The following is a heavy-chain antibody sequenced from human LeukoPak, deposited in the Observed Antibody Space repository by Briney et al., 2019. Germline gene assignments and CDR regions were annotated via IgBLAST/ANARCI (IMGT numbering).Heavy chain of an antibody. D-gene: IGHD6-13*01. CDR1: GYTFSSYG. CDR3: AREDVAASAGAFDI. V-gene: IGHV1-2*02. J-gene: IGHJ3*02. CDR2: INPNSGGT. Sequence: ASVKVSCKASGYTFSSYGISWVRQAPGQGLEWMGWINPNSGGTNYAQKFQGRVTMTRDTSISTAYMELSRLRSDDTAVYYCAREDVAASAGAFDIWGQGTMVTVSS.